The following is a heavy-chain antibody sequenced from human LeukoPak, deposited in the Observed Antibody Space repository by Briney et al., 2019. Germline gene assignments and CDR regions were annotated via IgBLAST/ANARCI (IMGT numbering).Heavy chain of an antibody. CDR1: GFTFSSYW. J-gene: IGHJ4*02. Sequence: SGGSLRLSCAASGFTFSSYWMSWVRQASGKGLEWVANIKQDGSEKYYVDSVKGRFTISRDNAKNSLYLQMNSLRAEDTAVYYCARLSSSGSYYAQFFDYWGQGTLVTVSS. CDR2: IKQDGSEK. D-gene: IGHD1-26*01. V-gene: IGHV3-7*01. CDR3: ARLSSSGSYYAQFFDY.